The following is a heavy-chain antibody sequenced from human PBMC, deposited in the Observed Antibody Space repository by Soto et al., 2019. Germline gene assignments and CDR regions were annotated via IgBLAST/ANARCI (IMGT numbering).Heavy chain of an antibody. CDR1: GYTFTSYG. CDR3: AKTYGDFYWYFDL. D-gene: IGHD4-17*01. CDR2: IRVYNGAT. V-gene: IGHV1-18*01. Sequence: QGQLVQSGNEVKRPGASVKVSCKASGYTFTSYGISWVRQAPGQGLEWLGWIRVYNGATNYAEKLQGRVTVTIDPSANTAYMELRNLRSDDTAVYFWAKTYGDFYWYFDLWGRGTLVTVSS. J-gene: IGHJ2*01.